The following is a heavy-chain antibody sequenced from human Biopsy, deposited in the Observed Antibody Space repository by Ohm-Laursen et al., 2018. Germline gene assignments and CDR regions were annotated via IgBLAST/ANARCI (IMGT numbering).Heavy chain of an antibody. D-gene: IGHD4-17*01. Sequence: SLRLSCTASGFTFSSYAMTWVRQAPGKGLEWVSVINTSGGSTHYAVSVKGRFTISRDTSKNTLYLRMNSLIAEDMAVYYCAKPTDSYGYEFYFDYRGQGTLVTVSS. J-gene: IGHJ4*02. V-gene: IGHV3-23*01. CDR1: GFTFSSYA. CDR3: AKPTDSYGYEFYFDY. CDR2: INTSGGST.